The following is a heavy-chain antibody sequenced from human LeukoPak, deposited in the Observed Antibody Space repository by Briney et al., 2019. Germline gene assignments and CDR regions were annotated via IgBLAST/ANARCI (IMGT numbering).Heavy chain of an antibody. J-gene: IGHJ5*02. D-gene: IGHD2-15*01. CDR1: GFTFSSYW. CDR3: ARETVVVVAATHNWFDP. CDR2: IKEDGSEK. V-gene: IGHV3-7*01. Sequence: GGSLRLSCAAAGFTFSSYWMSWVRQAPGKGLEWVANIKEDGSEKYYVDSVKGRFTISRDNAKNPLYLQMNSLRAEDTAVYYCARETVVVVAATHNWFDPWGQGTLVTVSS.